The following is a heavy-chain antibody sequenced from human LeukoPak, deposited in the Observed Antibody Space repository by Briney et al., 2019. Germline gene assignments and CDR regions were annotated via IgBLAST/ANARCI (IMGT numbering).Heavy chain of an antibody. Sequence: GGSLRLSCAASGFTASSNYMSWVRQAPGKGLEWVSVIYSGGSTYYADSVKGRFTISRDNSKNTLYLQMNSLRAEDTAVYYCAKEGATGYFDYWGQGTLVTVSS. CDR3: AKEGATGYFDY. CDR2: IYSGGST. CDR1: GFTASSNY. V-gene: IGHV3-53*01. D-gene: IGHD1-26*01. J-gene: IGHJ4*02.